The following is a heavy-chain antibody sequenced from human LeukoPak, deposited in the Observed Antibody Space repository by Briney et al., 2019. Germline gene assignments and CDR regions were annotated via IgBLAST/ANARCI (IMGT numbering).Heavy chain of an antibody. D-gene: IGHD5-18*01. J-gene: IGHJ3*02. CDR3: ASTGYSYAVNEIHAFDI. V-gene: IGHV4-39*01. Sequence: KPSETLSLTCTVSGGSISSYYWGWIRQPPGKGLEWIGSIYYSGSTYYNPSLKSRVTISVDTSKNQFSLKLSSVTAADTAVYYCASTGYSYAVNEIHAFDIWGQGTMVTVSS. CDR1: GGSISSYY. CDR2: IYYSGST.